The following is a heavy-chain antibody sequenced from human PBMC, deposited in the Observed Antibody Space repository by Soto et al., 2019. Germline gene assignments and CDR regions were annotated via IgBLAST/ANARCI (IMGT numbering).Heavy chain of an antibody. J-gene: IGHJ4*02. Sequence: QVQLVESEGGVVQPGRSLRLSCAASGFTVSSYGMHWVRQAPGKGLEWVAVISYDGSNKYYADSVKGRFTISRDNSKNTLYLQMNSLRAEDTAVYYCAKDRVLYSSGWYYFDYWGQGTLVTVSS. V-gene: IGHV3-30*18. D-gene: IGHD6-19*01. CDR3: AKDRVLYSSGWYYFDY. CDR2: ISYDGSNK. CDR1: GFTVSSYG.